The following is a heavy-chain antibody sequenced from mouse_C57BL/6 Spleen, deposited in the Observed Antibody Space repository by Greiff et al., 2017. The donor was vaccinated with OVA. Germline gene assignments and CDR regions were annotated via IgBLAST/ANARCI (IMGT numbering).Heavy chain of an antibody. V-gene: IGHV1-82*01. Sequence: VQLQQSGPELVKPGASVKISCKASGYAFSSSWMNWVKQRPGKGLEWIGRIYPGDGDPNYNGKFKGKATLTADKSSSTAYMQLSSLTSEDSAVYFCARGGSRYFDVWGTGTTVTVSS. CDR1: GYAFSSSW. CDR2: IYPGDGDP. J-gene: IGHJ1*03. CDR3: ARGGSRYFDV.